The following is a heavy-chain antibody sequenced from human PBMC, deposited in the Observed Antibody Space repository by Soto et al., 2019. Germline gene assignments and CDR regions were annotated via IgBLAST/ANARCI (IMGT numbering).Heavy chain of an antibody. CDR1: GYSFTSYW. Sequence: RGESLKISCKGSGYSFTSYWIGWVRQMPGKGLEWMGIIYPGDSDTRYSPSFQGQVTISADKSISTAYLQWSSLKASDTAMYYCARSVVPAAGYYYGMDVWGQGTTVTVSS. CDR3: ARSVVPAAGYYYGMDV. V-gene: IGHV5-51*01. CDR2: IYPGDSDT. D-gene: IGHD2-2*01. J-gene: IGHJ6*02.